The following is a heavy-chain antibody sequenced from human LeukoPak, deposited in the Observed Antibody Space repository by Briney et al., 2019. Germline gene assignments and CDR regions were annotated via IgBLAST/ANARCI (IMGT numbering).Heavy chain of an antibody. Sequence: PGGSLTLSCAASGFTFSRIAMSWVRQAPGKGLEWVSGINGSGGRDSTYYADSVKGRFTISRDKSKNTVYLEMNSLRAEDTAVYYCAKGYSEYTSSWFDYWGQGTLVTVSS. CDR1: GFTFSRIA. CDR3: AKGYSEYTSSWFDY. J-gene: IGHJ4*02. CDR2: INGSGGRDST. D-gene: IGHD6-13*01. V-gene: IGHV3-23*01.